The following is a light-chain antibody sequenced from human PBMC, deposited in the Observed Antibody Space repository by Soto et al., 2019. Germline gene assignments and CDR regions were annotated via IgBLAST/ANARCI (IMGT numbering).Light chain of an antibody. CDR3: QQYDNLPWT. CDR1: QDIRKY. Sequence: DIQMTQSPSPLSASVGDRVTITCQASQDIRKYLNWYQQKPGKAPKLLIYDASNLETGVPSRFSGSGSGTDFTFTISSLQPEDIATYYCQQYDNLPWTFGQGTKVEIK. CDR2: DAS. J-gene: IGKJ1*01. V-gene: IGKV1-33*01.